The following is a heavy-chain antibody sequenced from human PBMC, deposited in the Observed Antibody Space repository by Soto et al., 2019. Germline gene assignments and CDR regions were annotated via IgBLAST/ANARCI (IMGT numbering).Heavy chain of an antibody. CDR3: ARHFWNYRYIGFGMDV. CDR1: GFTFSSYS. CDR2: ISSSSSTI. D-gene: IGHD1-7*01. J-gene: IGHJ6*02. Sequence: GGSLRLSCAASGFTFSSYSMNWVRQAPGKGLEWVSYISSSSSTIYYADSVKGRFTISRDNAKNSLYLQMNSLRDEDTAVYYCARHFWNYRYIGFGMDVWGQGTTVTVS. V-gene: IGHV3-48*02.